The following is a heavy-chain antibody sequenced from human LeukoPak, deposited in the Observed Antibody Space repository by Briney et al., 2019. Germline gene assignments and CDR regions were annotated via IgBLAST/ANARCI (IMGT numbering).Heavy chain of an antibody. CDR1: GLSFSDHY. Sequence: PGGSLRLSCAASGLSFSDHYMDWVRLAPGKGLEWVGRIKNKANSYGTDYAASVKGRFTLSRDDSKDSLYLQMNSLRSEDTALYYCTRVRLGAATRYFDYWGQGTLVTVSS. CDR3: TRVRLGAATRYFDY. CDR2: IKNKANSYGT. J-gene: IGHJ4*02. V-gene: IGHV3-72*01. D-gene: IGHD1-26*01.